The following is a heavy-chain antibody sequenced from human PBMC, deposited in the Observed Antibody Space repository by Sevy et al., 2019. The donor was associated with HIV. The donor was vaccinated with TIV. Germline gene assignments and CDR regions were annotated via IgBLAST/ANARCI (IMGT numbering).Heavy chain of an antibody. CDR2: ITPIFGTA. V-gene: IGHV1-69*13. CDR3: SRGGGLGNCGGGSCYSGHY. J-gene: IGHJ4*02. Sequence: RASVKASCKASGGPFRSYAISWVRQAPGQGLEWMGGITPIFGTANYAQKFQGRVSITADESTTTVYLELTSLRSEDTAVYYCSRGGGLGNCGGGSCYSGHYWGQGTLVTVSS. D-gene: IGHD2-15*01. CDR1: GGPFRSYA.